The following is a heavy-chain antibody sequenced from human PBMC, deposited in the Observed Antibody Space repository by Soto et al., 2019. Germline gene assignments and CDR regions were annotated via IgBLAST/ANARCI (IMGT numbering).Heavy chain of an antibody. D-gene: IGHD1-26*01. CDR3: ASTSGSYWRGAKDYYDGMDV. CDR2: IIPIFGTA. CDR1: GGTFSSYA. V-gene: IGHV1-69*01. J-gene: IGHJ6*02. Sequence: QVQLVQSGAEVKKPGSSVKVSCKASGGTFSSYAISWVRQAPGQGLEWMGGIIPIFGTANYAQKFQGRVTITADEATSTAYMELSSLRAEDTAGYYCASTSGSYWRGAKDYYDGMDVGGQGTKVTVSS.